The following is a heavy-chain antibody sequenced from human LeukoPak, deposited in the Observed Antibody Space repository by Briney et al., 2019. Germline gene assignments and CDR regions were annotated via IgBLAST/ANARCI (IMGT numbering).Heavy chain of an antibody. J-gene: IGHJ4*02. CDR2: ISAYNGNT. CDR1: GFTFTTYG. CDR3: ATEYYDYVWGSYYFDY. V-gene: IGHV1-18*01. D-gene: IGHD3-16*01. Sequence: ASVKVSCKTSGFTFTTYGITWVRQAPGQGLEWMGWISAYNGNTNYAQKLQGRVTMTTDTSTSTAYMELRSLRSDDTAVYYCATEYYDYVWGSYYFDYWGQGTLVTVSS.